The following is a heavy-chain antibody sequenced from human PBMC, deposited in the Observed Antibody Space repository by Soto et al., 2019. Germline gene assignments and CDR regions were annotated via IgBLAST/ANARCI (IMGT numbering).Heavy chain of an antibody. CDR3: ARDIPPYNWFDP. CDR1: GGTFSSYA. J-gene: IGHJ5*02. V-gene: IGHV1-69*13. Sequence: SVKVSCKASGGTFSSYAISWVRQAPGQGLEWMGGIIPIFGTANYAQKFQGRVTITADESTSTAYMELSSLRSEDTAVYYCARDIPPYNWFDPWGQGTLVTVSS. CDR2: IIPIFGTA.